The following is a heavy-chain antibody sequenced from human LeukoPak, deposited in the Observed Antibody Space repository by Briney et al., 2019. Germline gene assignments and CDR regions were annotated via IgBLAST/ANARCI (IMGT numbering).Heavy chain of an antibody. V-gene: IGHV1-18*01. D-gene: IGHD3-16*01. J-gene: IGHJ4*02. CDR3: ARDRRGGELWTPYY. CDR2: ISAYNGNT. Sequence: ASVKVSCKASGYTFTSYGISWVRQAPGQGLEWMGWISAYNGNTNYAQKLQGRVTMTTDTSTSTAYMELRSLRSDDTAAYYCARDRRGGELWTPYYWGQGTLVTVSS. CDR1: GYTFTSYG.